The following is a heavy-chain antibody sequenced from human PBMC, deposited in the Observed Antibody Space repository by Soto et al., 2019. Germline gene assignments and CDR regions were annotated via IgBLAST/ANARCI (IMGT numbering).Heavy chain of an antibody. V-gene: IGHV3-23*01. Sequence: HPGGSLRLSCAASGFTFSSYAMSWVRQAPGKGLEWVSAISGSGGSTYYADSVKGRFTISRDNSKNTLYLQMNSLRAEDTAVYYCAKDQLRAPDYIFDYWGQGTLVTVSS. J-gene: IGHJ4*02. CDR1: GFTFSSYA. CDR2: ISGSGGST. D-gene: IGHD4-4*01. CDR3: AKDQLRAPDYIFDY.